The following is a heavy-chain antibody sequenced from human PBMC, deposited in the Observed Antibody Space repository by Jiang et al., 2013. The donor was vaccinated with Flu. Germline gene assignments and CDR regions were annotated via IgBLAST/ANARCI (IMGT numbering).Heavy chain of an antibody. V-gene: IGHV1-3*01. CDR3: VRDYCSGGRCYVGY. CDR2: INVNKGDT. CDR1: GYTFTTYA. J-gene: IGHJ4*02. Sequence: KPGASVKVSCKASGYTFTTYAMHWVRQAPGQGLEWLGWINVNKGDTKYSQSLQARLTITRDTSASTAYMELSSLRSEDTAVYYCVRDYCSGGRCYVGYWGQGTLVTVSS. D-gene: IGHD2-15*01.